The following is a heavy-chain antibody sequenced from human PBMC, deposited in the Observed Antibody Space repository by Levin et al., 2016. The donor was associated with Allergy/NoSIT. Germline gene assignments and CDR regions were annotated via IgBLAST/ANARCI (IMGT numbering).Heavy chain of an antibody. Sequence: LSLTCAASGFTFSTYSMHWVRQAPGKGLEWVALISYDGSNKYYADSVKGRFTISRDNSKNTLYLQMNSLRAEDTAVYYCAKDPLPLSNSIPGDYWGQGTLVTVSS. J-gene: IGHJ4*02. V-gene: IGHV3-30-3*01. CDR2: ISYDGSNK. CDR1: GFTFSTYS. CDR3: AKDPLPLSNSIPGDY. D-gene: IGHD6-6*01.